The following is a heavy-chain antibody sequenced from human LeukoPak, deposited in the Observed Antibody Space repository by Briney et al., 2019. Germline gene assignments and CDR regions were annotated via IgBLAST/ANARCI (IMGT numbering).Heavy chain of an antibody. J-gene: IGHJ3*02. CDR3: ANPDYDPALPHDAFDI. V-gene: IGHV3-64D*06. CDR1: GFTFNRFY. Sequence: GGSLRLSCSASGFTFNRFYLHWVRQAPGKGLEFYADSVKGRFTISRDNSKNTLYLQMSSLRADDTAVYYCANPDYDPALPHDAFDIWGQGTMVTVSS. D-gene: IGHD4-17*01.